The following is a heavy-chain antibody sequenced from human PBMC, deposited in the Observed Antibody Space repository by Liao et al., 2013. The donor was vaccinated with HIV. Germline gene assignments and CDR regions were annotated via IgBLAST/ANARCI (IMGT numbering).Heavy chain of an antibody. CDR1: LGSMTSFY. D-gene: IGHD3-3*01. V-gene: IGHV4-4*07. Sequence: QVQLQESGPRLVRPSQTLSLTCGVSLGSMTSFYWSWIRPGRREATRSALGGSLPAGVLPTIPPSGPRVTMSVDTSRNRFSLQMISLTAADTAVYYCARGKELRFLEWVISTPGDTFDIWGQGTMVTVSS. CDR2: SLPAGV. J-gene: IGHJ3*02. CDR3: ARGKELRFLEWVISTPGDTFDI.